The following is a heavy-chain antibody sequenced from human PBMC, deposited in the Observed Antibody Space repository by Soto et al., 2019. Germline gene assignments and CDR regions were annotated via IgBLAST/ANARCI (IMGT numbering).Heavy chain of an antibody. Sequence: GASVKVSCKASGGTFSSYAISWVRQAPGQGLEWMGGIIPIFGTANYAQKFQGRVTITADESTSTAYMELSSLRSEDTAVYYCARDLDGSGTGGMDVWGQGTTVTVSS. V-gene: IGHV1-69*13. CDR2: IIPIFGTA. CDR1: GGTFSSYA. D-gene: IGHD3-10*01. J-gene: IGHJ6*02. CDR3: ARDLDGSGTGGMDV.